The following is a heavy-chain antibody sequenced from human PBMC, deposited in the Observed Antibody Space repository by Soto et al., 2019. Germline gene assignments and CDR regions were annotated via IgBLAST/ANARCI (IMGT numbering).Heavy chain of an antibody. V-gene: IGHV3-33*01. Sequence: GGSLRLSCAASGFTFSSYGMHWVRQAPGKGLEWVAVIWYDGSNKYYADSVKGRFTISRDNSKNTLYLQMNSLRAEDTAVYYCARDQDGTKGQDYWGQGTLVTVSS. CDR1: GFTFSSYG. CDR2: IWYDGSNK. CDR3: ARDQDGTKGQDY. J-gene: IGHJ4*02.